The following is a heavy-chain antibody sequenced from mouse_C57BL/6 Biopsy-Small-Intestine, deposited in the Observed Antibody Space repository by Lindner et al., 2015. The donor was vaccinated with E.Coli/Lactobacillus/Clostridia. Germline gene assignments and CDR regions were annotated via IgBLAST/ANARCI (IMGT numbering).Heavy chain of an antibody. CDR1: GYTFTTYG. Sequence: VQLQESGAELARPGASVKLSCKASGYTFTTYGISWVRQRTGQGLEWIGEIYPRSGNTYYNEKFKDKATLTADKSSSTAYMELRSLTSEDSAVYFCAREGLYYDNYEAMDYWGQGTSVTVSS. CDR2: IYPRSGNT. J-gene: IGHJ4*01. D-gene: IGHD2-1*01. V-gene: IGHV1-81*01. CDR3: AREGLYYDNYEAMDY.